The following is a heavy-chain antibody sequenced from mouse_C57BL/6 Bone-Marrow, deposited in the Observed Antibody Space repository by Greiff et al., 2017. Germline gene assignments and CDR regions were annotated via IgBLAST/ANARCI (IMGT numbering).Heavy chain of an antibody. Sequence: EVQLVESGGGLVQPKGSLKLSCAASGFSFNTYAMNWVRQAPGKGLEWVARIRSKSNNYATYYADSVKDRFTISRDDSESMLYLQMNNMKTEDTAMYYCGKHDYYGSSYWFAYWGQGTLVTVSA. D-gene: IGHD1-1*01. V-gene: IGHV10-1*01. CDR1: GFSFNTYA. J-gene: IGHJ3*01. CDR2: IRSKSNNYAT. CDR3: GKHDYYGSSYWFAY.